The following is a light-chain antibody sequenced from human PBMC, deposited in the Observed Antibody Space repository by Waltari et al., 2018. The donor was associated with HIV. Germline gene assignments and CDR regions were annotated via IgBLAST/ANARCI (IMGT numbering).Light chain of an antibody. J-gene: IGLJ3*02. CDR2: KNT. CDR3: FSAADDNLRV. V-gene: IGLV3-27*01. Sequence: SYELTQPSSVSVSPGPTARLTCSGAALTKYYARWYQQKPGQAPVLVIYKNTERPSGIPGRFSGSRSGTTVTLTISGAQVGDEADYYCFSAADDNLRVFGGGTKLTVL. CDR1: ALTKYY.